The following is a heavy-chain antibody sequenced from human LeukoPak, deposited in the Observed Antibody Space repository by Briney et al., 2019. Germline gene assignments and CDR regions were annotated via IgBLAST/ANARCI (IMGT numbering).Heavy chain of an antibody. CDR1: GFTFSNAW. D-gene: IGHD3-22*01. CDR3: TTAPGYYDSSGLNAFDI. CDR2: IKSKTDGGTT. J-gene: IGHJ3*02. Sequence: GGSLRLSCAASGFTFSNAWMSWVRQAPGKGLEWVGRIKSKTDGGTTDYAAPVKGRFTISRDDSKNTLYLQMKSLKTEDTAVYYCTTAPGYYDSSGLNAFDIWGQGTMVTVSS. V-gene: IGHV3-15*01.